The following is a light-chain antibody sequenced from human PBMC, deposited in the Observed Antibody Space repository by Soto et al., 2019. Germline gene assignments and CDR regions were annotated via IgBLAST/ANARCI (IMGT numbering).Light chain of an antibody. CDR3: QSYDSSLSGYV. CDR2: GNS. J-gene: IGLJ1*01. Sequence: QSVLTQSPSVSGAPGQRVTISCTGSSSNIGAGYHVHWYQQLPGTAPKLLIYGNSNRPSGVPDRFSGSKSGTSASLAITGLQAEDEADYYCQSYDSSLSGYVFGTGTKLTVL. V-gene: IGLV1-40*01. CDR1: SSNIGAGYH.